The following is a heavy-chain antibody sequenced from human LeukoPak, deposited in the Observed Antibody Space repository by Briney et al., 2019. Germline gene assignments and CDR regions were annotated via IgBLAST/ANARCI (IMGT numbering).Heavy chain of an antibody. V-gene: IGHV3-23*01. J-gene: IGHJ4*02. Sequence: PGGSLRLSCAASGFTFSSYAMSWVRQAPGKGLEWVSAISGSGGSTYYADSVKGRFTISRDNSKNTLYLQMNSLRDEDTAVYYCARDQGSYGGEYYFDYWGQGTLVTVSS. CDR1: GFTFSSYA. D-gene: IGHD4-23*01. CDR2: ISGSGGST. CDR3: ARDQGSYGGEYYFDY.